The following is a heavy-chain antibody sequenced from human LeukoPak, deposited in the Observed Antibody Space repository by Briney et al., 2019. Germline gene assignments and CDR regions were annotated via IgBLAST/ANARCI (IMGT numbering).Heavy chain of an antibody. CDR2: ISGSGGST. Sequence: GGSLRLSCAASGFTFSSYAMSWVRQAPGKGLEWVSAISGSGGSTYYADSVKDRFTISRDNSKNTLYLQMNSLRAEDTAVHYCAKVPSRGGNGFDPWGRGTLVTVSS. CDR1: GFTFSSYA. J-gene: IGHJ5*02. V-gene: IGHV3-23*01. CDR3: AKVPSRGGNGFDP. D-gene: IGHD3-10*01.